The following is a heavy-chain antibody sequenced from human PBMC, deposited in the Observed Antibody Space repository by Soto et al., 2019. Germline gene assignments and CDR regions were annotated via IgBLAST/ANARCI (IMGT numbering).Heavy chain of an antibody. J-gene: IGHJ4*02. CDR2: ISGSGGST. V-gene: IGHV3-23*01. CDR3: ARGVYAGKGSPPDF. Sequence: EVQLLESGGGLVQPGGSLRLSCVASGFTCNTYGMNWVRQAPGQGLEWVAGISGSGGSTYSADSVKGRFTISRDNSKNTLYLQMRSLRAEDTAVYYCARGVYAGKGSPPDFWGQVSLVTVSS. CDR1: GFTCNTYG. D-gene: IGHD6-13*01.